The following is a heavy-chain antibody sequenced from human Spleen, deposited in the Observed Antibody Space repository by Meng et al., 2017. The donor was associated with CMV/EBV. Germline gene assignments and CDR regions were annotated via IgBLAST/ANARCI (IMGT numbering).Heavy chain of an antibody. CDR2: INPSGST. Sequence: SETLALTCAVYGGSFSGYYGSWMRQPPGKGLEWIGEINPSGSTNYNPSLKSRVTISVDTSKNQFSLKLSSVTATDTAVYYCARRLGDPFGVVIEDYWSQGTLVTVSS. D-gene: IGHD3-3*01. J-gene: IGHJ4*02. CDR1: GGSFSGYY. V-gene: IGHV4-34*01. CDR3: ARRLGDPFGVVIEDY.